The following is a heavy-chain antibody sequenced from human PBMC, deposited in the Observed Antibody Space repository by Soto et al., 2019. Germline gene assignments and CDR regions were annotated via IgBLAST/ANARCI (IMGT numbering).Heavy chain of an antibody. D-gene: IGHD3-3*01. V-gene: IGHV4-34*01. Sequence: QVQLRQWGTGLLKCSETLSLTCAVDGGSFSDYKWTWIRQSPGKGLEWIGDINHSGISNYNPSFKSRVTLSVDTSKNQFSLRVKSVTAADTAVYFCARGAIWSARDWFAPWGQGTLVTVSS. CDR3: ARGAIWSARDWFAP. J-gene: IGHJ5*02. CDR2: INHSGIS. CDR1: GGSFSDYK.